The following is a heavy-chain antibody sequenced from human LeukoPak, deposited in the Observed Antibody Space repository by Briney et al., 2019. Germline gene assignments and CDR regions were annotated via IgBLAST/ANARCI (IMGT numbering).Heavy chain of an antibody. CDR1: GFTFSSYE. J-gene: IGHJ5*02. D-gene: IGHD5-24*01. Sequence: GSLRLSCAASGFTFSSYEMNWVRQAPGKGLEWVSYISRSGNTIYYADSVKGRFTISRDNAKNSLYLQMNSLRAEDTAVYYCARVVEMATINGWFDPWGQGTLVTVSS. V-gene: IGHV3-48*03. CDR2: ISRSGNTI. CDR3: ARVVEMATINGWFDP.